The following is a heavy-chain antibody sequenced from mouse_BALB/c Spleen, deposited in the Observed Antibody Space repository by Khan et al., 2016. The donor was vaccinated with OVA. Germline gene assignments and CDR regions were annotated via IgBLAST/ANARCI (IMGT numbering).Heavy chain of an antibody. CDR2: IYPGTDNT. Sequence: VQLQESGAELVRPGASVKLSCRTSGYIFTNYWIHWVKQRSGQGLEWIARIYPGTDNTYYNEKLKDKATLTADRSSSTAYMQLSSLKSEDSAVYFCAREESVYYFVYWGQGTTLTVSS. J-gene: IGHJ2*01. D-gene: IGHD6-2*01. CDR3: AREESVYYFVY. CDR1: GYIFTNYW. V-gene: IGHV1-76*01.